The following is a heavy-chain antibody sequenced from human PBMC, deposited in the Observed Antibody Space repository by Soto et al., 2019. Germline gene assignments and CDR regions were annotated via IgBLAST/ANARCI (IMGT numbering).Heavy chain of an antibody. CDR1: GYTFTSYG. Sequence: QVHLMQSGAEVKKPGASVKVSCKASGYTFTSYGITWVRQAPGQGLEWMGWISAHNGNTDYAQKLQGRVIVTRDTSTSTAYMELRSLRSDDTAVYYCARGRYGDYWGKGALVTVSS. D-gene: IGHD1-1*01. J-gene: IGHJ4*02. CDR2: ISAHNGNT. V-gene: IGHV1-18*01. CDR3: ARGRYGDY.